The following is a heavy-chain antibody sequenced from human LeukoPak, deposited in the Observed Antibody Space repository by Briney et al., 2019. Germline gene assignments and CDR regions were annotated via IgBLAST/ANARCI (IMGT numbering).Heavy chain of an antibody. V-gene: IGHV3-74*01. CDR1: GFIFSSYS. D-gene: IGHD1-1*01. Sequence: GGSLRLSCAASGFIFSSYSMNWVRQAPGKGLVWVSRINPDGSTINYADSVKGRFTISRDNAKNTLYLQMNSLRAEDTAVYYCATAGNYRFDYWGQGTLVTASS. J-gene: IGHJ4*02. CDR2: INPDGSTI. CDR3: ATAGNYRFDY.